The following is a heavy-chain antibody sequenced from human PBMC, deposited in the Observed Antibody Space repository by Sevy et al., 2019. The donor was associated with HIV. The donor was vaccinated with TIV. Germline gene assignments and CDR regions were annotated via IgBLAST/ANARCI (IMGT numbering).Heavy chain of an antibody. D-gene: IGHD5-18*01. J-gene: IGHJ4*02. CDR3: APGSTSMFGGGYYFDY. Sequence: ASVKVSCKASGGTFSSYAISWVRQAPGQGLEWMGGIIPTFGTANYAQKFQGRVTITADESTSTTYMELSSLRSEDTAVYFCAPGSTSMFGGGYYFDYWGQGTLVTVSS. V-gene: IGHV1-69*13. CDR1: GGTFSSYA. CDR2: IIPTFGTA.